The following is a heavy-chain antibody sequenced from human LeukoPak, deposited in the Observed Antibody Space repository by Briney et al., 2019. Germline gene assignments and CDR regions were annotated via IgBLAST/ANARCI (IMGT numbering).Heavy chain of an antibody. V-gene: IGHV1-69*13. Sequence: SVKVSCKASGGTFSSYAISWVRQAPGQGLEWMGGIIPIFGTANYAQKFQGRVTITADESTSTAYMELSSLRSEDTAVYYCARKPSSGYYYDYWGQGTLVTVSP. CDR1: GGTFSSYA. D-gene: IGHD3-22*01. CDR2: IIPIFGTA. CDR3: ARKPSSGYYYDY. J-gene: IGHJ4*02.